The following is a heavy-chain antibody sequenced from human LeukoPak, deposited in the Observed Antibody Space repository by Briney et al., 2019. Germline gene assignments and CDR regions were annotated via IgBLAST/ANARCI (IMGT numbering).Heavy chain of an antibody. D-gene: IGHD6-13*01. CDR3: ARLRGYSSSWYGGYYFDY. CDR1: GGSISSGGYY. J-gene: IGHJ4*02. Sequence: PSETLSLTCTVSGGSISSGGYYWSWIRQPPGKGLEWIGYIYHSGSTYYNPSLKSRVTISVDRSKNQFSLKLSSVTAADTAVYYCARLRGYSSSWYGGYYFDYWGQGTLVTVSS. V-gene: IGHV4-30-2*01. CDR2: IYHSGST.